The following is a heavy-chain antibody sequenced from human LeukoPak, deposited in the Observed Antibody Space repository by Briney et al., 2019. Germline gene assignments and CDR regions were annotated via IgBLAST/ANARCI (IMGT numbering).Heavy chain of an antibody. CDR1: GYTFTGYY. D-gene: IGHD4-23*01. CDR3: ARLYGGNRPFDY. V-gene: IGHV1-2*02. CDR2: INPNSGGT. J-gene: IGHJ4*02. Sequence: ASVKVSCKASGYTFTGYYMHWVRQAPGQGLEWMGWINPNSGGTNYAQKFQGRVTMTRDTSISTAYMELSRLRSDDTAVYYCARLYGGNRPFDYWGRGTLVTASS.